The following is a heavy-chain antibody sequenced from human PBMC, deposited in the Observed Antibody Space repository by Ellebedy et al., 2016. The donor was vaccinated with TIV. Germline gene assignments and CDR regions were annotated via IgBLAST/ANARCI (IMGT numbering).Heavy chain of an antibody. Sequence: PGGSLRLSCAGSGFSFSNYWMSWVRQAPGKGLEWVANIRPDGSEQQYVDSMRGRFTISRDNAKNSLYLQMDGLRDDDTAVYYCATTTRSSGFDHWGQGTLVTVSS. CDR1: GFSFSNYW. CDR3: ATTTRSSGFDH. D-gene: IGHD6-19*01. CDR2: IRPDGSEQ. J-gene: IGHJ4*02. V-gene: IGHV3-7*03.